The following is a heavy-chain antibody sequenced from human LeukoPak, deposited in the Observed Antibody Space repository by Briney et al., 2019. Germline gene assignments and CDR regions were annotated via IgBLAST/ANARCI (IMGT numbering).Heavy chain of an antibody. CDR3: AKDRDTIFGVVEDP. Sequence: GGSLRLSCAASRFTFTSYAMSWVRQAPGKGLEWVSAISGSGGSTYYADSVKGRFTISRDNSKNTLYLQMNSLRAEDTAVYYCAKDRDTIFGVVEDPWGQGTLVTVSS. CDR1: RFTFTSYA. J-gene: IGHJ5*02. V-gene: IGHV3-23*01. CDR2: ISGSGGST. D-gene: IGHD3-3*01.